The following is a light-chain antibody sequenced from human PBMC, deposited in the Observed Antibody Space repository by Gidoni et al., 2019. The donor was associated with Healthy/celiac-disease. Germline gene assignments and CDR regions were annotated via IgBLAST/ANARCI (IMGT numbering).Light chain of an antibody. CDR3: QQYNNWWT. Sequence: EVVMTQSPATLSVSPGDRATLSCRASQSVRSNFAWYQQKPGQAPRLLIYAASTRATGIPARGSGSGSGTEFTLTISSLQAEDLAVYYWQQYNNWWTFGQGTKVEIK. V-gene: IGKV3-15*01. CDR2: AAS. CDR1: QSVRSN. J-gene: IGKJ1*01.